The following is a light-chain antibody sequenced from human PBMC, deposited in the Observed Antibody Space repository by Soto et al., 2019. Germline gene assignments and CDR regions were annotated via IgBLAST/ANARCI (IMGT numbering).Light chain of an antibody. CDR2: KVT. J-gene: IGLJ3*02. Sequence: QSVLTQPASVSGSPGQSISISCTGTSSDVGGYNYVSWYQQHPGKAPKLIIYKVTNRPPGVSNRFSGSKSGNTASLTISGLQAEDEADYYCISYRSGTTLVFGGGTQLTVL. CDR1: SSDVGGYNY. CDR3: ISYRSGTTLV. V-gene: IGLV2-14*01.